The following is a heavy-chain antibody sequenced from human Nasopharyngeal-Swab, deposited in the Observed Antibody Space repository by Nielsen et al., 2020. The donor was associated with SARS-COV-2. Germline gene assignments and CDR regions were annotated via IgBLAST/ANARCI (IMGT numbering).Heavy chain of an antibody. D-gene: IGHD6-19*01. Sequence: GESLKISCAASGFTFSSYGMHWVCQAPGKGLEWVAVISYDGSNKYYADSVKGRFTISRDNSKNTLYLQMNSLRAEDTAVYYCAKERGRIAVAGLNFDYWGQGTLVTVSS. CDR1: GFTFSSYG. J-gene: IGHJ4*02. CDR2: ISYDGSNK. V-gene: IGHV3-30*18. CDR3: AKERGRIAVAGLNFDY.